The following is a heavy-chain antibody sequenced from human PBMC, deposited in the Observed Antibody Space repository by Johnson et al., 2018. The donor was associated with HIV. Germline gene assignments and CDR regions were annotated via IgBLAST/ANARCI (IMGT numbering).Heavy chain of an antibody. J-gene: IGHJ3*02. CDR1: RFTFTNYA. D-gene: IGHD6-19*01. V-gene: IGHV3-30-3*01. CDR3: ARGHLAVAGTGDAFDI. Sequence: QVQLVESGGGLVQPGRSLRLSCAASRFTFTNYAMHWVRQAPGKGLEWVAVISYDGSNEYYADSVKGRFTISRDNSKNTLYLQMNSLRAEDTAVYYCARGHLAVAGTGDAFDIWGQGTMVTVSS. CDR2: ISYDGSNE.